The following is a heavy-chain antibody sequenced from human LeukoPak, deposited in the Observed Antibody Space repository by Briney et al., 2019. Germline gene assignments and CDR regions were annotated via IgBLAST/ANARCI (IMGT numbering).Heavy chain of an antibody. V-gene: IGHV3-48*04. CDR2: ISSSGSTI. D-gene: IGHD5-12*01. CDR1: GFAFSSYW. Sequence: PGGSLRPSCAASGFAFSSYWMNWVRQAPGKGLEWVSYISSSGSTIYYADSVKGRFTISRDNAKNSLYLQMNSLRAEDTAVYYCARDGSLSRGYDPRKYYYGMDVWGLGTTVTVSS. CDR3: ARDGSLSRGYDPRKYYYGMDV. J-gene: IGHJ6*02.